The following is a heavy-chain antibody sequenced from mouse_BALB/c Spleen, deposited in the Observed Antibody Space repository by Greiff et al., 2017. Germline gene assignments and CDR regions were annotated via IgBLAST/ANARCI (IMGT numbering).Heavy chain of an antibody. J-gene: IGHJ2*01. CDR1: GFTFTAYS. V-gene: IGHV7-3*02. Sequence: VQGVESGGGLVQPGGSLRLSCATSGFTFTAYSMSWVRQPPGKALEWLGFIRNTANGYTTEYSASVKGRFTISRDNSQSILYLQMNTLRAEDSATYDWERFEDFYYFDDWGQGTTLTGAS. CDR3: ERFEDFYYFDD. CDR2: IRNTANGYTT.